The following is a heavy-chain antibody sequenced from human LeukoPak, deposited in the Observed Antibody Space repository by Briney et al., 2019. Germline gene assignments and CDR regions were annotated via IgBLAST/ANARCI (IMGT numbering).Heavy chain of an antibody. CDR1: GYTFTSYG. J-gene: IGHJ5*02. CDR2: ISDYNGNT. Sequence: ASVKVSCKASGYTFTSYGIGWVRQAPGQGLEWMGWISDYNGNTNYAQKLQGRVTMTTDTSTSTAYMELRSLRSDDTAVYYCARDLYRDSFPMSWFDPWGQGTLVTVSS. CDR3: ARDLYRDSFPMSWFDP. V-gene: IGHV1-18*01. D-gene: IGHD4-11*01.